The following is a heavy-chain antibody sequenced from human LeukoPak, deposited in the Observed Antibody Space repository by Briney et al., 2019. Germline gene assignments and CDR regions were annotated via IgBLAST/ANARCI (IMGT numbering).Heavy chain of an antibody. CDR2: INHSGST. CDR1: GGSLSGFY. J-gene: IGHJ5*02. D-gene: IGHD2-2*01. CDR3: AGASSFDKTTRYDLSWFGP. V-gene: IGHV4-34*01. Sequence: SETLSLTCAVYGGSLSGFYWSWIRQPPGKGLEWIGEINHSGSTNYNPSLKSRVTISVDTSKNQVSLKLTSVTAADTAVYYCAGASSFDKTTRYDLSWFGPWGQGTLVTVSS.